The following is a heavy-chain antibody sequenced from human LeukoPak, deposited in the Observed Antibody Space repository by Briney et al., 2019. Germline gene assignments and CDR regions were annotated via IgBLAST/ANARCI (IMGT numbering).Heavy chain of an antibody. Sequence: GGSLRLSCAASGFTFSDSYMSWIRQAPGKGLEWVAVISYDGSNKYYADSVKGRFTISRDNSKNTLYLQMNSLRAEDTAVYYCARDSDVYYDILTGSFDYWGQGTLVTVSS. CDR2: ISYDGSNK. D-gene: IGHD3-9*01. CDR1: GFTFSDSY. CDR3: ARDSDVYYDILTGSFDY. J-gene: IGHJ4*02. V-gene: IGHV3-30-3*01.